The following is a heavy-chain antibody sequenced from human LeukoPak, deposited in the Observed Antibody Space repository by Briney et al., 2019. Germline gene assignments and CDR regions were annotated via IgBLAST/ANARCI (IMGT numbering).Heavy chain of an antibody. CDR2: IKQDGSEK. V-gene: IGHV3-7*04. CDR3: ARVFNFWSGYCRDS. Sequence: GGSLRLSCAAPGFTFSSYWMSWVRQAPGKGLEWVANIKQDGSEKYYVDSVKGRFTTSRDNAKNSLYLQMNSLRAEDTAVYYCARVFNFWSGYCRDSWGQGTLVTVSS. D-gene: IGHD3-3*01. J-gene: IGHJ4*02. CDR1: GFTFSSYW.